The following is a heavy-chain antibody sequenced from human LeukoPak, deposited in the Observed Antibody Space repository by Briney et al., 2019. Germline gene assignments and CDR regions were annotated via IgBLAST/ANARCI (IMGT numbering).Heavy chain of an antibody. J-gene: IGHJ4*02. V-gene: IGHV4-59*01. D-gene: IGHD3-10*01. CDR2: IYYSGST. Sequence: SETLSLTCTVSGGSISSYYWSWLRQPPGKGLEWIGYIYYSGSTNYNPSLTSRVTISVDTSKNQFSLKLSSVTAADTAVYYCARVGISRGIRGFDYWGQGTLVTVSS. CDR3: ARVGISRGIRGFDY. CDR1: GGSISSYY.